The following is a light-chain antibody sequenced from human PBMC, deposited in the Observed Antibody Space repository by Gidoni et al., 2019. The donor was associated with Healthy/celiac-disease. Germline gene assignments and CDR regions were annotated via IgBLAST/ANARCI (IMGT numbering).Light chain of an antibody. Sequence: DIQMTQSPSTLSASVGDSGTITCRARQSISSWLAWYQQKPGKAPKLLIYKASSLESGVPSRFSGSGSGTEFTLTLSSLQPDDFATYYCQQYNSYPLTFGGGTKVEIK. V-gene: IGKV1-5*03. CDR2: KAS. CDR3: QQYNSYPLT. CDR1: QSISSW. J-gene: IGKJ4*01.